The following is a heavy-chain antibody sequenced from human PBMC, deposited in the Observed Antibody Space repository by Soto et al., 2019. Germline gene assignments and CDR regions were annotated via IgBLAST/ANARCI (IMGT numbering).Heavy chain of an antibody. D-gene: IGHD6-6*01. V-gene: IGHV3-30-3*01. CDR3: ARDRYSSSTLFDY. J-gene: IGHJ4*02. CDR2: ISDDGDNK. Sequence: QVQLVESGGGVVQPGRSLRLSCAASGFTLTNYAMHWVRQTPGKGLEWLAVISDDGDNKYYADSVKGRFTISRDNSNKTLYLQMNSLRPEDTAVYYCARDRYSSSTLFDYWGQGPLVTVSS. CDR1: GFTLTNYA.